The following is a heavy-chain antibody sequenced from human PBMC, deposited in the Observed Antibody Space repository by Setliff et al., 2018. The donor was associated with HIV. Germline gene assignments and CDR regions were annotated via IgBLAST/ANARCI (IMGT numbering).Heavy chain of an antibody. CDR3: ARQLASGFWAFDI. V-gene: IGHV4-39*01. Sequence: ASETLSLTCTVFDDSFSTSDYWWAWVRQPPGKGLEWIGSIYHDGRTYYSPSLKSRVTISVDTSKNRFSLKLSSVTATDTAVYYCARQLASGFWAFDIWGQGTMVTVSS. J-gene: IGHJ3*02. CDR1: DDSFSTSDYW. D-gene: IGHD3-22*01. CDR2: IYHDGRT.